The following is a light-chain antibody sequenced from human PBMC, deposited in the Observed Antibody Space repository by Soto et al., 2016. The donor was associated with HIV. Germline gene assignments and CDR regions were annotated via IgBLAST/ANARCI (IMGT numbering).Light chain of an antibody. V-gene: IGKV1-12*01. Sequence: DIQMTQSPSSVSASVGDRVIITCRASQAISSWLAWYQQKPGKAPRLLISAASSLQSGVPSRFSGSGSGTYFTLSINDLQPEDSATYYCQQSNSFPPATFGGGTEVEI. J-gene: IGKJ4*01. CDR1: QAISSW. CDR2: AAS. CDR3: QQSNSFPPAT.